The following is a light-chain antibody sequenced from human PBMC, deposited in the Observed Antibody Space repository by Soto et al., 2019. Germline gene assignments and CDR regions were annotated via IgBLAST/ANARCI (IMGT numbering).Light chain of an antibody. V-gene: IGLV1-44*01. CDR3: AAWDDSLNGLV. Sequence: QSVLTQPPSVSGTPGLRVSISCSGSRSNIGINAVDWYHQLPGTAPKVLIYANNQRPSGVPDRFSGSKSGTSASLAINGLQSDDEAHYYCAAWDDSLNGLVFGGGTKVTVL. CDR1: RSNIGINA. J-gene: IGLJ2*01. CDR2: ANN.